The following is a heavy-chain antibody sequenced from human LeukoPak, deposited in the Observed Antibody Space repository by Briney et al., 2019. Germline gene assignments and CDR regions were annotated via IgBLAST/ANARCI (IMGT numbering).Heavy chain of an antibody. D-gene: IGHD3-10*01. CDR2: IYYRGST. J-gene: IGHJ4*02. CDR1: GGSISSGDYY. Sequence: SQTLSLTCTVSGGSISSGDYYWSWIRQPPGKGLEWIGYIYYRGSTYYNPSLKSRVTISVDTSKNQFSLKLSSVTAADTAVYYCASGVLWFGELLSQFDYWGQGTLVTVSS. V-gene: IGHV4-30-4*01. CDR3: ASGVLWFGELLSQFDY.